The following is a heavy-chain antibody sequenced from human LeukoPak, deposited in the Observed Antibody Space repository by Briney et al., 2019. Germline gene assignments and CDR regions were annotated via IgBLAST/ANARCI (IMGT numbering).Heavy chain of an antibody. Sequence: GGSLRLSCAASGFTFSSYAMHWVRQAPGKGLEYVSAISSNGGSTYYANSVKGRFTISRDNSKNTLYLQMNSLRAEDTAVYYCAKDRRIVGALGYWGQGTLVTVSS. D-gene: IGHD1-26*01. CDR2: ISSNGGST. J-gene: IGHJ4*02. CDR1: GFTFSSYA. CDR3: AKDRRIVGALGY. V-gene: IGHV3-64*01.